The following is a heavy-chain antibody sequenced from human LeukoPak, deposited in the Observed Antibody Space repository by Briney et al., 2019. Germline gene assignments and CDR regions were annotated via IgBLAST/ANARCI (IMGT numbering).Heavy chain of an antibody. CDR1: GYTFTSYY. D-gene: IGHD3-3*01. J-gene: IGHJ4*02. CDR3: ALRTRGHIDY. CDR2: MNPNSGNT. V-gene: IGHV1-8*02. Sequence: GASVKVSCKASGYTFTSYYMHWVRQATGQGLEWMGWMNPNSGNTGYAQKFQGRVTMTRNTSISTAYMGLSSLRSEDTAMYYCALRTRGHIDYWGQGTLVTVSS.